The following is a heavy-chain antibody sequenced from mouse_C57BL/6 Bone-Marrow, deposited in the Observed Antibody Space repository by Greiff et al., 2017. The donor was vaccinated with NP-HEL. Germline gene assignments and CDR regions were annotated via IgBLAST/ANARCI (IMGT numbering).Heavy chain of an antibody. D-gene: IGHD1-1*01. CDR3: ARGSTVVPHYYAMDY. J-gene: IGHJ4*01. V-gene: IGHV1-64*01. CDR2: IHPNSGST. Sequence: QVQLQQPGAELVKPGASVKLSCKASGYTFTSYWMHWVKQRPGQGLEWIGMIHPNSGSTNYNEKFKSKATLTVDKSSSTAYMQLSSLTSEDSAVYYCARGSTVVPHYYAMDYWGQGTSVTVSS. CDR1: GYTFTSYW.